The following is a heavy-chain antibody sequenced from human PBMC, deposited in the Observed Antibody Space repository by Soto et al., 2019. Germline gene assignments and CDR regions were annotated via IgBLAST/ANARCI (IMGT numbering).Heavy chain of an antibody. CDR1: GDSVSSNSAA. V-gene: IGHV6-1*01. CDR3: ARDRIEMATITLYYYYGMDV. CDR2: TYYRSKWYN. J-gene: IGHJ6*02. D-gene: IGHD5-12*01. Sequence: SQTLSLTCVISGDSVSSNSAAWNWIRQSPSRGLEWLGRTYYRSKWYNDYAVSVKSRITINPDTSKNQFSLQLNSVTPEDTAVYYCARDRIEMATITLYYYYGMDVWGQGTTVTV.